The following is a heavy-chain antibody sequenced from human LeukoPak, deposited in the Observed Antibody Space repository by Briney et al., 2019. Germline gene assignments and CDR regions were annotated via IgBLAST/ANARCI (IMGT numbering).Heavy chain of an antibody. J-gene: IGHJ5*02. CDR3: ARLEGTGHRGGWFDP. V-gene: IGHV1-2*02. CDR2: ITPNSGGT. CDR1: GYTFTDYY. Sequence: ASVKVSCKASGYTFTDYYIHWVRQAPGQGLEWMGWITPNSGGTNYAQKFQGRVTMTRDTSISTASLELRSLTSDDTAVYYCARLEGTGHRGGWFDPWGQGSLVTVSS. D-gene: IGHD2-8*02.